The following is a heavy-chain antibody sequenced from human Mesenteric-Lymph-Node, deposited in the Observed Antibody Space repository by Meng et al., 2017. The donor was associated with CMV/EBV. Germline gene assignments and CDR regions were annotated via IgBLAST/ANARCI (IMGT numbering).Heavy chain of an antibody. V-gene: IGHV4-39*01. D-gene: IGHD3-3*01. Sequence: SETLSLTCTVSGGSISRRTYYWGWIRQSPGKGLEWIGSISYSGNTYYNPSLKSRVTISVDTSKNQFSLELTSVTAADTALYFCATTVLRFLEWDLSPHPYGMDVWGQGTTVTVSS. CDR2: ISYSGNT. CDR3: ATTVLRFLEWDLSPHPYGMDV. J-gene: IGHJ6*02. CDR1: GGSISRRTYY.